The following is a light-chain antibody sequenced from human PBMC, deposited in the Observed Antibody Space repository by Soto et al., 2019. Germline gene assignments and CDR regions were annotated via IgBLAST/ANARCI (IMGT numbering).Light chain of an antibody. CDR3: QQRSSWPRIT. Sequence: PGERATLSCRASQSVSRYLAWYQHKPGQAPRLLIYDTSNRATGIPARFSGSWSGTDFTLTISSLEPEDFAVYYCQQRSSWPRITFGQGTRLEIK. CDR2: DTS. CDR1: QSVSRY. V-gene: IGKV3-11*01. J-gene: IGKJ5*01.